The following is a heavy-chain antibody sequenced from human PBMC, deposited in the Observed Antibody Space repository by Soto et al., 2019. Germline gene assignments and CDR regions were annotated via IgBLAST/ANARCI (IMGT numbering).Heavy chain of an antibody. D-gene: IGHD4-4*01. CDR3: ARSRDGYSFYSYYGMDV. Sequence: GGSLRLSCAASGSTFGNYGMHWVRQAPGKGLEWMALILHDGSAEYYADSVKGRFTISRDNSRSTLYLQMNSLRAEDTAVYYCARSRDGYSFYSYYGMDVWGQGTTVTVS. CDR1: GSTFGNYG. CDR2: ILHDGSAE. V-gene: IGHV3-30*03. J-gene: IGHJ6*02.